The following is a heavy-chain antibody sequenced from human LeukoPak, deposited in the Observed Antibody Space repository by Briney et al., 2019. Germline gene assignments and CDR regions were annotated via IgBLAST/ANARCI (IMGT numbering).Heavy chain of an antibody. V-gene: IGHV1-8*03. Sequence: ASVKVSCKASGYTFTSYDVNWVRQATGQGLEWMGWMNPNSGNTGYAQKFQGRVTITRNTSISTAYMELSSLRSEDTAVYYRARGEGSSYPYWGQGTLVTVSS. J-gene: IGHJ4*02. D-gene: IGHD6-6*01. CDR1: GYTFTSYD. CDR3: ARGEGSSYPY. CDR2: MNPNSGNT.